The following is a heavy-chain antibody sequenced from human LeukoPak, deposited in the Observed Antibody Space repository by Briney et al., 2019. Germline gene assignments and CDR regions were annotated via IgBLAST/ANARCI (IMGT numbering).Heavy chain of an antibody. J-gene: IGHJ4*02. V-gene: IGHV3-23*01. CDR1: GFTFSSHA. Sequence: GGSLRLSCAGSGFTFSSHAMSWVRQAPGKGLEWVSTISNSGVDAYYADSVKGRFTISRDNSKNTVFLQMNSLRVEDTAIYYCAKDRGSGNYLGFDYWGQGTLVTVSS. CDR2: ISNSGVDA. D-gene: IGHD3-10*01. CDR3: AKDRGSGNYLGFDY.